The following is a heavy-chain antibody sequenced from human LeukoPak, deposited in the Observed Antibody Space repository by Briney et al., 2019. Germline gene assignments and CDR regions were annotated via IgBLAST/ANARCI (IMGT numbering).Heavy chain of an antibody. CDR1: GGSISSYY. CDR2: IYYSGST. J-gene: IGHJ4*02. V-gene: IGHV4-59*01. CDR3: ARVEICGGDCYSFDY. Sequence: SETLSLTCTVSGGSISSYYWSWIRQPPGKGLEWIGYIYYSGSTNYNPSLKSRVTISVDTSKNQFSLKLSSVTAADTAVYYCARVEICGGDCYSFDYWGQGTLVTVSS. D-gene: IGHD2-21*02.